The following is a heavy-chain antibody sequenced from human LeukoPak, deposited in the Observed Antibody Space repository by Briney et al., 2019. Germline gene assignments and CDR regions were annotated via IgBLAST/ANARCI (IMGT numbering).Heavy chain of an antibody. CDR1: YW. CDR3: ARPFYDSSGYYYY. Sequence: YWSWIRQPAGKGLEWMGIIYPGDSDTRYSPSFQGQVTISADKSISTAYLQWSSLKASDTAMYYCARPFYDSSGYYYYWGQGTLVTVSS. CDR2: IYPGDSDT. J-gene: IGHJ4*02. V-gene: IGHV5-51*01. D-gene: IGHD3-22*01.